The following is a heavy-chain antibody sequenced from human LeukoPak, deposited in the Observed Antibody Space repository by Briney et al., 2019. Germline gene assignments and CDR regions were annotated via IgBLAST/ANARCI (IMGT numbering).Heavy chain of an antibody. D-gene: IGHD3-10*01. Sequence: GGSLRLSCAASGFTFDDYAMHWVRQAPGKGLEWVSGISWNSGSIGYADSVKGRFTISRDNSKNTLYLQMNSLRVEDTAVYYCARATYYGSGSYVPFYAFDIWGQGTMITVSS. CDR2: ISWNSGSI. J-gene: IGHJ3*02. CDR1: GFTFDDYA. CDR3: ARATYYGSGSYVPFYAFDI. V-gene: IGHV3-9*01.